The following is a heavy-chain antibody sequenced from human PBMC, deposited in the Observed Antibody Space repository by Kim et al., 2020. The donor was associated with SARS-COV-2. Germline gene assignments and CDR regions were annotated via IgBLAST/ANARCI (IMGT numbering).Heavy chain of an antibody. D-gene: IGHD2-2*01. CDR2: ISFDAIDK. V-gene: IGHV3-33*01. CDR1: GFTFVNHG. CDR3: ARDPQYQLLWNWFDP. J-gene: IGHJ5*02. Sequence: GGSLRLSCAPSGFTFVNHGMHWVRQAPGKGLEWVAVISFDAIDKVYADSVKGRFTISRDNSNNILYLEMNNLRPEDTAVYYCARDPQYQLLWNWFDPWGQGTRVTVSS.